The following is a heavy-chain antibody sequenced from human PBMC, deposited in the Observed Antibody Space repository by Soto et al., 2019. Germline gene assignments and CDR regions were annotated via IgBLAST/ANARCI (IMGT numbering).Heavy chain of an antibody. CDR1: GYTFTTYA. D-gene: IGHD3-3*01. J-gene: IGHJ4*02. V-gene: IGHV1-3*01. CDR2: INAGNGDT. Sequence: ASVKVSCKASGYTFTTYAILWIRQAPGQGPEWIGWINAGNGDTKYSQKFQGRVTISVDTSKNQFSLKLSSVTAADTAVYYCARHAYYDFCRHFAYWGQGTLVTVSS. CDR3: ARHAYYDFCRHFAY.